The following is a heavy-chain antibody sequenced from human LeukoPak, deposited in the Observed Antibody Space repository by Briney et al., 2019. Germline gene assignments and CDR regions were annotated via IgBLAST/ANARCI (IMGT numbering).Heavy chain of an antibody. V-gene: IGHV2-5*02. CDR2: IYWDDDK. CDR3: AHTGRRYYFDY. D-gene: IGHD3-10*01. CDR1: GFSLNSLGVG. J-gene: IGHJ4*02. Sequence: SGPTLVDPTQTLTLTCTFSGFSLNSLGVGVGWIRQPPGKALEGLALIYWDDDKRYSPPLKTRLTITRDTSKNQVVLRMTNVDPAATATYFCAHTGRRYYFDYWGQGTPVTVSS.